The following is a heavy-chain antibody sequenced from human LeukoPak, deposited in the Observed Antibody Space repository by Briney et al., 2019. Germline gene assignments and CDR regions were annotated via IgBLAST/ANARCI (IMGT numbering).Heavy chain of an antibody. CDR3: ASATYYDILTGYRSFYYFDY. CDR1: SGSISTSNYY. J-gene: IGHJ4*02. V-gene: IGHV4-39*07. D-gene: IGHD3-9*01. Sequence: SETLSLTCTVSSGSISTSNYYWGWVRQPPGKALEWIGNIFYSGSTYYSPSLKSRVTISLDTSRNQFSLKLSSVTAADTAVYYCASATYYDILTGYRSFYYFDYWGQGTLVTVSS. CDR2: IFYSGST.